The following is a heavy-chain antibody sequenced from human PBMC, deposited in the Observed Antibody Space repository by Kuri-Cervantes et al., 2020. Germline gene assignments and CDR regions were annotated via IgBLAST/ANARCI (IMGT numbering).Heavy chain of an antibody. CDR1: GFTFSSSG. V-gene: IGHV3-30*03. CDR2: ISYDGSNK. Sequence: GGSLRLSCAASGFTFSSSGMHWVRQAPGKGLEWVAVISYDGSNKYYADSVKGRFTISRDNSKNTLYLQMNSLRAEDTAVYYCARDRTSGVYYESSGYGFDPWGQGTLVTVSS. CDR3: ARDRTSGVYYESSGYGFDP. D-gene: IGHD3-22*01. J-gene: IGHJ5*02.